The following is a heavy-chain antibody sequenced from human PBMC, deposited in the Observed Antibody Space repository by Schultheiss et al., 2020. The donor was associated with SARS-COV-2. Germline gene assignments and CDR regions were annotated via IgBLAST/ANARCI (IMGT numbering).Heavy chain of an antibody. V-gene: IGHV4-31*03. CDR1: GGSISSGGYY. D-gene: IGHD4-11*01. J-gene: IGHJ5*02. Sequence: SETLSLTCTVSGGSISSGGYYWSWIRQHPGKGLEWIGYIYYSGSTYYNPSLKSRVTISVDTSKNQFSLKLSSVTAADTAVYYCARKRRSNYVGWFDPWGQGTLVTVSS. CDR2: IYYSGST. CDR3: ARKRRSNYVGWFDP.